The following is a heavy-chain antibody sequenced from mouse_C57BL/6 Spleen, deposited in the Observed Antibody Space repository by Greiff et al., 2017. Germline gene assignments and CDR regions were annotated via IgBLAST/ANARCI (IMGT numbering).Heavy chain of an antibody. CDR3: ARDMSHYYVSSYGWYCDV. CDR1: GYSITSGYY. Sequence: EVQRVESGPGLVKPSQSLSLTCSVTGYSITSGYYWNWIRQFPGNQLEWMGYISYDGSTNSNPSLKSRVSITRDTSKNQLFLKLNSVTTEDTATCYCARDMSHYYVSSYGWYCDVWGTGTTGTVSS. J-gene: IGHJ1*03. V-gene: IGHV3-6*01. CDR2: ISYDGST. D-gene: IGHD1-1*01.